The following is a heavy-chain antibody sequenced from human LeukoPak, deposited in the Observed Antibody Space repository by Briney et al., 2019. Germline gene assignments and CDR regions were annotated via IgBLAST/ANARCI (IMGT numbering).Heavy chain of an antibody. CDR1: GCTFTADF. V-gene: IGHV1-2*02. J-gene: IGHJ4*02. Sequence: GASVKVSCKTSGCTFTADFMHWVRQAPGQGLEWMGWINPNSGGTKYAQKFQGRVTMTRDTSISTAHMELSSLTSDDTAVYYCARVYSPVATAGSWYFDYWGQGTLVTVSS. D-gene: IGHD6-13*01. CDR2: INPNSGGT. CDR3: ARVYSPVATAGSWYFDY.